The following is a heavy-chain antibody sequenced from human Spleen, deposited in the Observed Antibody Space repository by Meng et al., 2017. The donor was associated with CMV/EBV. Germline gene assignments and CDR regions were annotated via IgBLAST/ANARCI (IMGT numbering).Heavy chain of an antibody. V-gene: IGHV1-46*01. CDR2: INPSGGST. Sequence: ASVKVSCKASGYTFTSYYIHWVRQAPGQGLEWMGIINPSGGSTSYEQKFQGRVTMTRDTYTSTVYMELSSLRSEDTAVYYCARGGEHYYDSSGYYGGYYYYGMDVWGQGTTVTVSS. CDR3: ARGGEHYYDSSGYYGGYYYYGMDV. D-gene: IGHD3-22*01. CDR1: GYTFTSYY. J-gene: IGHJ6*02.